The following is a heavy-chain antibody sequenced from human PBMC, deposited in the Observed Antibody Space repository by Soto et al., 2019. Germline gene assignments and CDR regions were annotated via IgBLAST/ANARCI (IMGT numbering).Heavy chain of an antibody. CDR1: GYTFTSYD. CDR3: ARGLGRSWYYAIFTPYPSYYYGLDV. CDR2: MNPNSGNT. J-gene: IGHJ6*02. V-gene: IGHV1-8*01. Sequence: ASLKVFCKASGYTFTSYDINWVRQATGQGLEWMGWMNPNSGNTGYAQKFQGRVTMTRNTSISTAYMELSSLRSEDTAVYYCARGLGRSWYYAIFTPYPSYYYGLDVRG. D-gene: IGHD3-9*01.